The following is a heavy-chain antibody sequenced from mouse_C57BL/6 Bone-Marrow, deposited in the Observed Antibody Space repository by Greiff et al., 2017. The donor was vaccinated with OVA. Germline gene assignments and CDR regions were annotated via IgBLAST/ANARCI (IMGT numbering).Heavy chain of an antibody. CDR1: GFTFTDYY. V-gene: IGHV7-3*01. Sequence: EVQGVESGGGLVQPGGSLSLSCAASGFTFTDYYMSWVRQPPGKALEWLGFIRNKANGNTTEYSASVKGRFTISRDNSQSILYRQMNSLRAEDSATYYCARYLWYYYAMDYWGQGTSVTVSS. CDR3: ARYLWYYYAMDY. J-gene: IGHJ4*01. CDR2: IRNKANGNTT. D-gene: IGHD6-1*01.